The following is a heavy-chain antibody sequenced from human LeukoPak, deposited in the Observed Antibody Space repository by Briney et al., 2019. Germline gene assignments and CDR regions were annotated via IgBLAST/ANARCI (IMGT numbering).Heavy chain of an antibody. CDR2: IIPIFGTA. J-gene: IGHJ3*02. D-gene: IGHD2-2*01. CDR3: ARGGSPNAFDI. CDR1: GATFSIYA. V-gene: IGHV1-69*13. Sequence: SEKLSCKASGATFSIYAVSWVRQAIGQAREWMVGIIPIFGTANYAQKFKGRVTITADESTSTAYMELSSLRSEDTAVYYCARGGSPNAFDIWGQGTMVTVSS.